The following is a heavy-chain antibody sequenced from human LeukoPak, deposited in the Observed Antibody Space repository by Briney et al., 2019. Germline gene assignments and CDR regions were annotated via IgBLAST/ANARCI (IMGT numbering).Heavy chain of an antibody. CDR3: AKVHCSGGSCYDAFDI. D-gene: IGHD2-15*01. J-gene: IGHJ3*02. V-gene: IGHV3-21*04. Sequence: GGSLRLSCAASGFTFSSYSMNWVRQAPGKGLEWVSSISSSSSYIYYADSVKGRFTISRDNAKNSLYLQMNSLRAEDMALYYCAKVHCSGGSCYDAFDIWGQGTMVTVSS. CDR2: ISSSSSYI. CDR1: GFTFSSYS.